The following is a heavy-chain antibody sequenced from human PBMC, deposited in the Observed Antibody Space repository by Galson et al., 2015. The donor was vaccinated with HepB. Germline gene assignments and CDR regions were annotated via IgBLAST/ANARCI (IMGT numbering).Heavy chain of an antibody. D-gene: IGHD3-22*01. CDR3: AKAYTSGYYSPGF. J-gene: IGHJ4*02. Sequence: SLRLSCAASGFTFSNYAMSWVRQAPGKGLEWVSGISGDGDSTYYAESVEGRFTISRDNSKNTLYLQMNSLRAEDTAVYYCAKAYTSGYYSPGFWGQGTLVTVSS. CDR2: ISGDGDST. V-gene: IGHV3-23*01. CDR1: GFTFSNYA.